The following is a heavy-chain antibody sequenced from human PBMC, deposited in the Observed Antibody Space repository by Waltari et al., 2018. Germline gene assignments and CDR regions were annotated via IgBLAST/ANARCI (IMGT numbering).Heavy chain of an antibody. J-gene: IGHJ4*02. CDR2: IKQDGSEK. CDR1: GFTFSSYW. D-gene: IGHD5-18*01. V-gene: IGHV3-7*01. Sequence: EVQLVESGGGLVQPGGSLRLSCAASGFTFSSYWMSWVRQAPGKGLEWVANIKQDGSEKYYVESVKGRFTISRDNAKNSLYLQMNSLRAEDTAVYYCARDGEYSYGYVDYWGQGTLVTVSS. CDR3: ARDGEYSYGYVDY.